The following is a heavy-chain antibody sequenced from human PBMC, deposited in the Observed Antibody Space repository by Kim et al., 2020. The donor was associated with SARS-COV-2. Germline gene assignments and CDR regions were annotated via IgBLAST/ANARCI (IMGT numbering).Heavy chain of an antibody. V-gene: IGHV1-46*01. J-gene: IGHJ4*02. D-gene: IGHD6-6*01. CDR3: ARDLTSLFDY. Sequence: ASVKVSCKASGYTFSSYYMHWVRQAPGQGLEWMGIINPSGGSTTYAQKFQGRVTMTRDTSTSTVYMELSSLRSEDTAVYYCARDLTSLFDYWGQGTQVTVSS. CDR1: GYTFSSYY. CDR2: INPSGGST.